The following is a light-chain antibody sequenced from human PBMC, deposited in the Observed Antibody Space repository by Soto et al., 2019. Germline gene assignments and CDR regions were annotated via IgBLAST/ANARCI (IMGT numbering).Light chain of an antibody. CDR1: SSNIGAGYD. V-gene: IGLV1-40*01. CDR3: QSYDSTLSAL. Sequence: QPVLTQPPSVSGAPGQSVTISCTGSSSNIGAGYDVHWYQQLPGTAPKLLIYDNNNRPSGVPDRFSGSRSGTSASLAITGLQTEDEADYYCQSYDSTLSALFGGGTKLTVL. CDR2: DNN. J-gene: IGLJ2*01.